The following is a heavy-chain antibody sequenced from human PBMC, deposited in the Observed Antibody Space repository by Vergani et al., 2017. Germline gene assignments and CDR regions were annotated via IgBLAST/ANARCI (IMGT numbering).Heavy chain of an antibody. CDR3: AKGLWFGELLYFDD. CDR2: IYYSGST. D-gene: IGHD3-10*01. J-gene: IGHJ4*02. CDR1: GGSLSSYY. V-gene: IGHV4-59*01. Sequence: QVQLQESGPGLVKPSETLSLTCTVSGGSLSSYYWSWIRQPPGKGLEWIGYIYYSGSTNYNPSLKRRVTISVDTSKNQFCLKLSSVTAEDTALYYCAKGLWFGELLYFDDWGQGTLVTVSS.